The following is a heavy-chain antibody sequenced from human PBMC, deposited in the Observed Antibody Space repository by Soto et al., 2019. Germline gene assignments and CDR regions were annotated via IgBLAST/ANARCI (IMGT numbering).Heavy chain of an antibody. V-gene: IGHV3-48*02. J-gene: IGHJ4*02. CDR2: ISSSSSTI. CDR1: GFTFSFYG. Sequence: EVQLVESGGGLVQPGGSLRLSCAASGFTFSFYGMNWVRQPPGKGLEWISYISSSSSTIYYADSVKGRFTISRDNAKNSLYLQMNSLTDEDTAVYYCARLDYGDYEIFDYWGQGTLVIVSS. D-gene: IGHD4-17*01. CDR3: ARLDYGDYEIFDY.